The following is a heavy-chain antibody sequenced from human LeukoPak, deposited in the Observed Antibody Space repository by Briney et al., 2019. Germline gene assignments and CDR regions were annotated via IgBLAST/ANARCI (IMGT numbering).Heavy chain of an antibody. V-gene: IGHV1-24*01. CDR3: ARELAAAGGGDY. Sequence: ASVKVSCKVSGYMLHELSMHWVRQAPGKGREWMGGFDPVDGETIYAQKFQGRVTMTEDTSTDTAYMELSSLRSEETAVYYWARELAAAGGGDYWGQGTLVTVSS. J-gene: IGHJ4*02. D-gene: IGHD6-13*01. CDR1: GYMLHELS. CDR2: FDPVDGET.